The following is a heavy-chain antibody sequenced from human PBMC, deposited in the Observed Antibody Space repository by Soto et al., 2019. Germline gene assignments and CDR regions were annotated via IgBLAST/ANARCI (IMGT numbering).Heavy chain of an antibody. D-gene: IGHD5-18*01. CDR1: GYSFAGYW. Sequence: GESLKISCKGSGYSFAGYWITWVRQKPGKGLEWMGRIDPSDSQTYYSPSFRGHVTISATKSITTVFLQWSSLRASDTAMYYCARQIYDADTGPNFQYYFDTWGQGTPVTVSS. CDR2: IDPSDSQT. CDR3: ARQIYDADTGPNFQYYFDT. J-gene: IGHJ4*02. V-gene: IGHV5-10-1*01.